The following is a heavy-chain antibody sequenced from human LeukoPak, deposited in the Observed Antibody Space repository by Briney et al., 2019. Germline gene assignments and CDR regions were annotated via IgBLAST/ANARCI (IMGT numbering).Heavy chain of an antibody. V-gene: IGHV1-8*01. CDR3: ARDVTYYYDSSGSFDY. J-gene: IGHJ4*02. CDR1: GYTFTSYD. D-gene: IGHD3-22*01. Sequence: ASVKVSYKASGYTFTSYDINWVRQATGQGLEWMGWMNPNSGNTGYAQKFQGRVTMTRNTSISTAYMELSSLRSEDTAVYYCARDVTYYYDSSGSFDYWGQGTLVTVSS. CDR2: MNPNSGNT.